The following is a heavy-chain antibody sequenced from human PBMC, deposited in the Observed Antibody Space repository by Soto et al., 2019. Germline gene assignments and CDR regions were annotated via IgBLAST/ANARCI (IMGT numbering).Heavy chain of an antibody. J-gene: IGHJ6*02. D-gene: IGHD2-21*01. V-gene: IGHV3-30-3*01. CDR1: GFTFSSYA. CDR3: ARGLKYSPYYYYGMDV. Sequence: GGSLRLSCAASGFTFSSYAMHCVRQAPGKGLEWVAVISYDGSNKYYADSVKGRFTISRDNSKNTLYLQMNSLRAEDTAVYYCARGLKYSPYYYYGMDVWGQGTTVTVSS. CDR2: ISYDGSNK.